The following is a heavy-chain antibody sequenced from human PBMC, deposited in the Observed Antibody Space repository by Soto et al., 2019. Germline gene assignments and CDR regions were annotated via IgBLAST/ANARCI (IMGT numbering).Heavy chain of an antibody. D-gene: IGHD4-4*01. CDR1: GFTFGTYA. J-gene: IGHJ4*02. Sequence: GGSLRLSCAASGFTFGTYALSWVRQAPGKGLEWVSSISATSDKIYYANSVKGRFTVSRDNSENTLYLQMNSLRAEDTAIYYCAKDSYDYIRGLFDFWGQGTLVTVSS. CDR2: ISATSDKI. V-gene: IGHV3-23*01. CDR3: AKDSYDYIRGLFDF.